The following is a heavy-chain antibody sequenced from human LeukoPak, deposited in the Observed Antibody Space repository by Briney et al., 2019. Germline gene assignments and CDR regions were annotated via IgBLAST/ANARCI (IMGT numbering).Heavy chain of an antibody. CDR2: IKEDGREK. D-gene: IGHD3-22*01. CDR3: ANYYDSSGYYALDM. Sequence: GGSLRLSCATSGFTFSSSWMNWVRQAPGKGLECVTNIKEDGREKYYVDSVKGRFTISRDNAKNSLYLEMNSLTAEDTAVYYCANYYDSSGYYALDMWGQGTMVTVSP. V-gene: IGHV3-7*01. J-gene: IGHJ3*02. CDR1: GFTFSSSW.